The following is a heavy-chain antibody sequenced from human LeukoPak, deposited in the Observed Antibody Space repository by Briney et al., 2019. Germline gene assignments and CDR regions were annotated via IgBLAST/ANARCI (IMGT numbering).Heavy chain of an antibody. Sequence: PGRPLRLSCAASGFTFSSYAMHWVRQAPGKGLEWVVVISYDGSTKYYADSVKGRFTISRDNSKNTLYLQMYSLRLEDTAVYYCARDRYSHSGNNWFDPWGQGTLVTVSS. J-gene: IGHJ5*02. CDR2: ISYDGSTK. CDR3: ARDRYSHSGNNWFDP. V-gene: IGHV3-30*04. D-gene: IGHD3-10*01. CDR1: GFTFSSYA.